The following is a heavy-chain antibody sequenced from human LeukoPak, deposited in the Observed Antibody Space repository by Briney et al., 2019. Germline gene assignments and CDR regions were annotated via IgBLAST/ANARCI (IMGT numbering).Heavy chain of an antibody. V-gene: IGHV1-18*01. CDR1: GYTFTSYG. CDR3: ARVSPYYYDSSGYYFARWFDP. J-gene: IGHJ5*02. Sequence: ASVKVSCKASGYTFTSYGISWVRQAPGQGLEWMGWISAYNGNTNYAQELQGRVTMTTDTSTSTAYMKLRSLRFDDTAVYYCARVSPYYYDSSGYYFARWFDPWGQGTLVTVSS. D-gene: IGHD3-22*01. CDR2: ISAYNGNT.